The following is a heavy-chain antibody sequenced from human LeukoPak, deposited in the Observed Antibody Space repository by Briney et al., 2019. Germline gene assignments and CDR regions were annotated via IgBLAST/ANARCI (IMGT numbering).Heavy chain of an antibody. CDR3: ARGYSDSSGIDY. CDR1: GFTFSNCW. V-gene: IGHV3-7*04. Sequence: GESLKISCAASGFTFSNCWMTWVRQAPGKGLEWVANIKQDGNEKYYVDSVKGRFTVSRDNAKNSLYLQMNSLRAEDTAVYYCARGYSDSSGIDYWGQGTLVTVSS. CDR2: IKQDGNEK. D-gene: IGHD3-22*01. J-gene: IGHJ4*02.